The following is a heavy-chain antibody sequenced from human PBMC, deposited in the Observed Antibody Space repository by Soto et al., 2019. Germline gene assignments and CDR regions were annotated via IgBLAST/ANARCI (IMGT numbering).Heavy chain of an antibody. J-gene: IGHJ5*02. Sequence: QVQLVQSGAEVKKPGASVKVSCKASGYTFTNYDIHWVRQATGQGLEWMGRMNPDSGNTGQSKQFQGRVTLTRDTTISTAYMEMSSLRSEDTAVYYCAIGRVRRTGFDPWGQGTLVTVSS. CDR2: MNPDSGNT. V-gene: IGHV1-8*01. CDR1: GYTFTNYD. CDR3: AIGRVRRTGFDP.